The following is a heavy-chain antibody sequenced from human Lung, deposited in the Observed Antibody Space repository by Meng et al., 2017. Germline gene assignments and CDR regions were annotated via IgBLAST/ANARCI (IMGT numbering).Heavy chain of an antibody. J-gene: IGHJ4*02. CDR3: ARGPTTMAHDFDY. Sequence: RWGPGLLKPSGTRSLPCVFLVGSFSDYYWRWTIQPPGKGLEWIGELNHSGTTNYNPSLESRATISGDTSQNNLSLKLSSVTAADSAVYYCARGPTTMAHDFDYWGQGTLVTVSS. CDR2: LNHSGTT. D-gene: IGHD4-11*01. V-gene: IGHV4-34*01. CDR1: VGSFSDYY.